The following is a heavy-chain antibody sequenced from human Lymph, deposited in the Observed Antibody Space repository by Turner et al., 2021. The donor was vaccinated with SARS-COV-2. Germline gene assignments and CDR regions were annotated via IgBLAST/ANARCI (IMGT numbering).Heavy chain of an antibody. CDR2: IYSSGST. Sequence: QVQLQESGPGLVKPSETLSLTCTVSGGSVTSSSYYWGWIRQPPGKGLEWIGNIYSSGSTYYNPSLKSRVTISVDTSKNQFSLKLSSVTAADTAVYYCARQGWLRGCFDYWSQGTLVTVSS. D-gene: IGHD5-18*01. CDR3: ARQGWLRGCFDY. V-gene: IGHV4-39*01. CDR1: GGSVTSSSYY. J-gene: IGHJ4*02.